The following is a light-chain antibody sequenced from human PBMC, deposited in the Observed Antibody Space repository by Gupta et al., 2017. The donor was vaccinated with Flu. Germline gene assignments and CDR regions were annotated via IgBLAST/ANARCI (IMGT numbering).Light chain of an antibody. CDR1: QSVSSN. Sequence: EIVMTQSPATLSVSPGERATLSFRASQSVSSNLAWYPQKPGQAPRLLIYGASTRATGIPARFSGSRCGAEFTLTISSRLKEAFAVYSFKQYNNWPLHTSGQGTKLEIK. V-gene: IGKV3-15*01. CDR3: KQYNNWPLHT. CDR2: GAS. J-gene: IGKJ2*01.